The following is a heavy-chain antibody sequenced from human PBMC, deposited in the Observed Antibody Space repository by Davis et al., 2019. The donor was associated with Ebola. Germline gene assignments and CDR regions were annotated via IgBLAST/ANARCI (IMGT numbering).Heavy chain of an antibody. V-gene: IGHV1-2*06. CDR3: ARGGITMMVVPRDYYYGMDV. CDR1: GYTFTGYT. D-gene: IGHD3-22*01. Sequence: AASVPVSCKASGYTFTGYTLHWLRQAPGQGLERMGRINPNSGDTNYAEKFQGRVTMTRDTSISTAYMELSRLRSDDTAVYFCARGGITMMVVPRDYYYGMDVWGQGTTVTVSS. J-gene: IGHJ6*02. CDR2: INPNSGDT.